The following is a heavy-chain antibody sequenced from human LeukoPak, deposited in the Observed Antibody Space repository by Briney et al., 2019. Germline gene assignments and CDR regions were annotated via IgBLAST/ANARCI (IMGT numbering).Heavy chain of an antibody. V-gene: IGHV4-38-2*02. J-gene: IGHJ6*02. D-gene: IGHD6-25*01. CDR1: GYSISSGYY. CDR2: IYHSGST. Sequence: SETLSLTCTVSGYSISSGYYWGWIRQPPGKGLEWIGSIYHSGSTYYNPSLKSRVTISVDTSKNQFSLKLSSVAAADTAVYYCARIRGYPQDYGMDVWGQGTTVTISS. CDR3: ARIRGYPQDYGMDV.